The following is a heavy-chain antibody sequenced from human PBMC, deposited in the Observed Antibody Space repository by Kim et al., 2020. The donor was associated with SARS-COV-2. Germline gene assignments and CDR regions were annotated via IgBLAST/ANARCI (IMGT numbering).Heavy chain of an antibody. J-gene: IGHJ4*02. D-gene: IGHD2-2*01. CDR2: ISYDGSNK. Sequence: GGSLRLSCAASGFTFSSYAMHWVRQAPGKGLEWVAVISYDGSNKYYADSVKGRFTISRDNSKNTLYLQMNSLRAEDTAVYYCARGGRDFSSTSYYWGQGTLVTVSS. CDR3: ARGGRDFSSTSYY. CDR1: GFTFSSYA. V-gene: IGHV3-30-3*01.